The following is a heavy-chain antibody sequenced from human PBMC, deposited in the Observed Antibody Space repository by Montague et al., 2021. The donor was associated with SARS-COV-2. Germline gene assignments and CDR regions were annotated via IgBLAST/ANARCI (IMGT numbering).Heavy chain of an antibody. CDR2: TFFKKKRNY. CDR1: GDSVVELRRR. D-gene: IGHD7-27*01. CDR3: ARVRHLGRGMDV. V-gene: IGHV6-1*01. J-gene: IGHJ6*02. Sequence: CAISGDSVVELRRRSEEHTLNPWKRSKSLGGTFFKKKRNYHYADXVKSRITIDPDTSKNQVSLQLRSVTPEDTAVYFCARVRHLGRGMDVWGQGTTVTVS.